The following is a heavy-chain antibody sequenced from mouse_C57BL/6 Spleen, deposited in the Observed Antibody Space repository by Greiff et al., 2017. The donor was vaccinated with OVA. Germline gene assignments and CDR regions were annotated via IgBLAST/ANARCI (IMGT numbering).Heavy chain of an antibody. Sequence: EVQLQQSGPGLVKPSQSLSLTCSVTGYSITSGYYWNWIRQFPGNKLEWMGYISYDGSNNYNPSLKNRISITRDTSKNQFFLKLNSVTTEDTATYYCASGYGNYAMDYWGQGTSVTVSS. CDR1: GYSITSGYY. CDR2: ISYDGSN. D-gene: IGHD2-1*01. J-gene: IGHJ4*01. V-gene: IGHV3-6*01. CDR3: ASGYGNYAMDY.